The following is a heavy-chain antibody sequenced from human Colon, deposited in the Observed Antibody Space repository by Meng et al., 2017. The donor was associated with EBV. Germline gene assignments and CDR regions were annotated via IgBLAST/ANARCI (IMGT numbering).Heavy chain of an antibody. V-gene: IGHV4-31*03. Sequence: QVRLQESGPGLVKPSQTLPLPCPVSGGSVSSGGYYWTWIRQHPGKGLEWFGHIYYSGSTFYNPSLKRRVIISIDTSKNQFSLNLRSVTAADTAVYYCARVSSGWDYFDYWGQGTLVTVSS. CDR2: IYYSGST. J-gene: IGHJ4*02. CDR1: GGSVSSGGYY. CDR3: ARVSSGWDYFDY. D-gene: IGHD6-19*01.